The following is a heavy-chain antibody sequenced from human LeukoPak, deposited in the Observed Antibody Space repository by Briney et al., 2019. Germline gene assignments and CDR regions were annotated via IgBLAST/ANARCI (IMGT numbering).Heavy chain of an antibody. CDR3: ASTSNCGGDCYPSWFDP. CDR1: GFTFRSYS. V-gene: IGHV3-21*01. Sequence: PGGSLRLSCAASGFTFRSYSMNWVRQAPGKGLEWVSSISSSSSYIYYADSVKGRFTISGDNAKNSLYLQMNSLRAEDTAVYYCASTSNCGGDCYPSWFDPWGQGTLVTVSS. J-gene: IGHJ5*02. CDR2: ISSSSSYI. D-gene: IGHD2-21*02.